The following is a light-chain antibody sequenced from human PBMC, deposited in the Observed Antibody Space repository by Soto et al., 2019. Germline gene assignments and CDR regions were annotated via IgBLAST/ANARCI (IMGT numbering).Light chain of an antibody. V-gene: IGKV3-20*01. CDR2: GAS. CDR1: QSVSSSY. CDR3: QQYGSSRST. Sequence: EIVLTQSPGTLSLSPGERATLSCRASQSVSSSYLAWYQQNRGQAPRLLIYGASSRAPGISDRFGGSGSGTGFTLTISRREPEDFAVYCCQQYGSSRSTFGHGPKVEIK. J-gene: IGKJ1*01.